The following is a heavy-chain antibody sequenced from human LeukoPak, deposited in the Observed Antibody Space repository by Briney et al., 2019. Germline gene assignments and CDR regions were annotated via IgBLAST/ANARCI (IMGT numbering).Heavy chain of an antibody. CDR2: ISSSSSYI. J-gene: IGHJ4*02. CDR1: GFTFSSYS. Sequence: GGSLRLSCAASGFTFSSYSMNWVRQAPGKGLEWVSSISSSSSYIYYADSVKGRFTISRDNAKNSLYLQMNSLRAKDTAVYYCARVSGYSSSWVFDYWGQGTLVTVSS. D-gene: IGHD6-13*01. CDR3: ARVSGYSSSWVFDY. V-gene: IGHV3-21*01.